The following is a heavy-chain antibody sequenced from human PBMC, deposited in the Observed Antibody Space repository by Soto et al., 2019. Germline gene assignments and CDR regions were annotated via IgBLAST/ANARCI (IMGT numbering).Heavy chain of an antibody. J-gene: IGHJ3*02. D-gene: IGHD1-26*01. CDR1: GYTFTSYA. Sequence: GASVKVSCKASGYTFTSYAMHWVRQAPGQRLEWMGWINAGNGNTKYSQKFQGRVTITRDTSASTAYMELSSLRSEDTAVYYCARQPLHRVGSSISTLDIWGQGTVVTVSS. CDR2: INAGNGNT. V-gene: IGHV1-3*01. CDR3: ARQPLHRVGSSISTLDI.